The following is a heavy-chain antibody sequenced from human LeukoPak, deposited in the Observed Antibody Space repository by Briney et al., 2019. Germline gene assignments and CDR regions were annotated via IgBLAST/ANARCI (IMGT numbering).Heavy chain of an antibody. V-gene: IGHV1-69*13. CDR2: IIPIFGTA. CDR3: ARENYSSSWYGSYYYYMDV. J-gene: IGHJ6*03. CDR1: GGAFSSYA. Sequence: GASVKVSCKASGGAFSSYAISWVRQAPGHRLEWMGGIIPIFGTANYAQKFQGRVTIPADESTSTAYMELSSLRSEDTAVYYCARENYSSSWYGSYYYYMDVWGKGTTVTVSS. D-gene: IGHD6-13*01.